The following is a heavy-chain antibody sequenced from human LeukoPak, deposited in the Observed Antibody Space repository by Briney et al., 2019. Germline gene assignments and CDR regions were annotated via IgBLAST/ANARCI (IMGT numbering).Heavy chain of an antibody. D-gene: IGHD2-8*01. CDR2: INHRGST. V-gene: IGHV4-34*01. CDR3: ARSWAGMYYPFYYFDY. CDR1: GGSLTGYY. J-gene: IGHJ4*02. Sequence: SETLSLTCTVSGGSLTGYYWSWIRQPPGKGLEWIAEINHRGSTHYNPSLKSRVNISADTSKSQFSLNLDSVTAADTAVYYCARSWAGMYYPFYYFDYWGQGSLVTVSS.